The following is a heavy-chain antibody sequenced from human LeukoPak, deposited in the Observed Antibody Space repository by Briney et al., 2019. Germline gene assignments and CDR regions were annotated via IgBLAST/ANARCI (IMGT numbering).Heavy chain of an antibody. CDR3: TTQLYYNSNGYRD. Sequence: GESLKISCQGSGYSFTSYWIGCVRQMPGKGLEWVAIVYPANSDTRYSPSFQGHVTISADKSTSTAFLQWSSLRASDTAMYYCTTQLYYNSNGYRDWGQGTLVTVSS. CDR2: VYPANSDT. D-gene: IGHD3-22*01. V-gene: IGHV5-51*01. CDR1: GYSFTSYW. J-gene: IGHJ4*02.